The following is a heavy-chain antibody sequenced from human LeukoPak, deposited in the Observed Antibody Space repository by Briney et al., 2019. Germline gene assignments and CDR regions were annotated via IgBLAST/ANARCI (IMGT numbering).Heavy chain of an antibody. D-gene: IGHD3-10*01. J-gene: IGHJ4*02. CDR2: IKSKVDGGTP. V-gene: IGHV3-15*01. CDR3: AADVPDYGSGGFDY. Sequence: GGSLRLSCAASGFTFSSYAMSWVRQAPGKGLEWVGRIKSKVDGGTPEYAAPVKGRFTVSRDDSKNTLFLQVNSLKIEDTAVYYCAADVPDYGSGGFDYWGQGILVTVSS. CDR1: GFTFSSYA.